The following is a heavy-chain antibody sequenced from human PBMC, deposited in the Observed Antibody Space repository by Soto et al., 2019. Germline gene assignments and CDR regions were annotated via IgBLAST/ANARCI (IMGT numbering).Heavy chain of an antibody. V-gene: IGHV1-18*01. Sequence: QVQLVQSGAEVKKPGASVKVSCKASGYSFTRYGISWVRQAPGQGLEWMGWISGYNANTNYPENLQGRVTMTTDTSTSTAYMEVRTLISDDTAVYFGARMGDVPYYYYGLDVWGQGTTVTVSS. CDR2: ISGYNANT. CDR1: GYSFTRYG. D-gene: IGHD3-16*01. CDR3: ARMGDVPYYYYGLDV. J-gene: IGHJ6*02.